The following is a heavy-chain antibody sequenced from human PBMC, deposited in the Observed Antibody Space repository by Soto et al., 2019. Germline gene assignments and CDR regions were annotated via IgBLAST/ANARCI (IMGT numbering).Heavy chain of an antibody. CDR3: ARDKGAYYSHFVS. D-gene: IGHD3-22*01. CDR2: IIPFFGTP. Sequence: QVQLVQSGAEVKKPGSSVTVSCKASGFTFSSYAISWVRQAPGQGLEWMGGIIPFFGTPNYAQRFQGRLTITADRSTSTTYMELSSLRPEDTALYYCARDKGAYYSHFVSWGQGILVTVSS. V-gene: IGHV1-69*06. J-gene: IGHJ4*02. CDR1: GFTFSSYA.